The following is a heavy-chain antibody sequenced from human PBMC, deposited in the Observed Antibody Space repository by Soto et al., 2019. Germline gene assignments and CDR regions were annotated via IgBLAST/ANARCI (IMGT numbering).Heavy chain of an antibody. D-gene: IGHD2-15*01. CDR3: ARGWGYCSGGSCYWVSGNWFDP. CDR1: GGSISSGGYY. Sequence: PSETLSLTCTVSGGSISSGGYYWSWIRQHPGKGLEWIGYIYYSGSTYYNPSLKSRVTISVDTSKNQFSLKLSSVTAADPAVYYCARGWGYCSGGSCYWVSGNWFDPWGQGTLVTVSS. CDR2: IYYSGST. J-gene: IGHJ5*02. V-gene: IGHV4-31*03.